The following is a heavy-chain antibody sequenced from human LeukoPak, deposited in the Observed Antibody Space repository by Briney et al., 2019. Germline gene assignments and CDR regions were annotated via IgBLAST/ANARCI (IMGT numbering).Heavy chain of an antibody. CDR3: ARGGYDFWSGYYTARFDP. Sequence: SETLSLTCAVYGGSFSGYYWSWIRQPPGKGLEWVGEINHSGSTNYNPYLKSGGTISDDASKNQFSLKLSSVTAADTAVYYGARGGYDFWSGYYTARFDPWGQGTLVTVSS. CDR2: INHSGST. J-gene: IGHJ5*02. CDR1: GGSFSGYY. V-gene: IGHV4-34*01. D-gene: IGHD3-3*01.